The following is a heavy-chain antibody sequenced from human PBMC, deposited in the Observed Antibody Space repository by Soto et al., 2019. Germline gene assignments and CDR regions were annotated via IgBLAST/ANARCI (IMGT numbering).Heavy chain of an antibody. Sequence: GGSLRLSCAASGFTVSSTYMSWVRQAPGRGLEWVSIIYSTGSTYYADSVKGRFTISRDNSKNTLYLQMNSLRAEDTALYYCTGAPSGRSSYDYWGQGTLVTVSS. CDR1: GFTVSSTY. J-gene: IGHJ4*02. D-gene: IGHD1-26*01. V-gene: IGHV3-53*01. CDR2: IYSTGST. CDR3: TGAPSGRSSYDY.